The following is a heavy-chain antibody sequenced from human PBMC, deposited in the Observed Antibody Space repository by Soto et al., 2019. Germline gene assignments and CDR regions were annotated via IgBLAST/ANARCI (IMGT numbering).Heavy chain of an antibody. Sequence: TGGSLRLSCAASGFTFTTYAMSWVRQAPGKGLEWVSDISGSGGVTYYADSVKGRFTVSRDNFKNTLYLQMNSLRAEDTAGYYCAKDLFEVPLDYYYYGMDVWGQGTTVTVSS. CDR1: GFTFTTYA. D-gene: IGHD2-21*01. V-gene: IGHV3-23*01. CDR3: AKDLFEVPLDYYYYGMDV. CDR2: ISGSGGVT. J-gene: IGHJ6*02.